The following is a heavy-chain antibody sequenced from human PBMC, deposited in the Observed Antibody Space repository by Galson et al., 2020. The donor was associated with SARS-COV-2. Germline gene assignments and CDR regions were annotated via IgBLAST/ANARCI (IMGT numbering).Heavy chain of an antibody. CDR1: GFTVSSNY. CDR3: ARGYSSSWPYYYYMDV. V-gene: IGHV3-53*01. J-gene: IGHJ6*03. D-gene: IGHD6-13*01. Sequence: GGSLRLSCAASGFTVSSNYMSWVRQAPGKGLEWVSVIYSGGSTYYADSVKGRFTISRDNSKNTLYLQMNSLRAEDTAVYYCARGYSSSWPYYYYMDVWGKGTTVTVSS. CDR2: IYSGGST.